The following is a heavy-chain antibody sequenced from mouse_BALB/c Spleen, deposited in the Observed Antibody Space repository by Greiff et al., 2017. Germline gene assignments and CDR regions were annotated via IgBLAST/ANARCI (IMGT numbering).Heavy chain of an antibody. CDR3: ARGSYYGNPFAY. Sequence: EVKLVESGGGLVQPGGSRKLSCAASGFTFSSFGMHWVRQAPEKGLEWVAYISSGSSTIYYADTVKGRFTISRDNPKNTLFLQMTSLRSEDTAMYYCARGSYYGNPFAYWGQGTLVTVSA. CDR1: GFTFSSFG. J-gene: IGHJ3*01. D-gene: IGHD2-10*01. V-gene: IGHV5-17*02. CDR2: ISSGSSTI.